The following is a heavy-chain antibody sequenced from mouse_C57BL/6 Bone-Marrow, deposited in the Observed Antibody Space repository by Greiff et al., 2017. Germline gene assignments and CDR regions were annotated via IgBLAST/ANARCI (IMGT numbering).Heavy chain of an antibody. Sequence: VQLQQSGAELVRPGTSVKVSCKASGYAFTNYLIEWVKQRPGQGLEWIGVINPGSGGTNYNEKFKGKATLTADKSSSTAYMQLSSLTSEDSAVYFCARGYSGFIAYWGQGTLVTVSA. CDR1: GYAFTNYL. CDR2: INPGSGGT. V-gene: IGHV1-54*01. J-gene: IGHJ3*01. CDR3: ARGYSGFIAY. D-gene: IGHD2-3*01.